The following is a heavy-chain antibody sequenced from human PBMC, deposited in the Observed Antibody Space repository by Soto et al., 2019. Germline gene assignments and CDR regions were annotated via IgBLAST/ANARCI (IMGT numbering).Heavy chain of an antibody. D-gene: IGHD6-19*01. V-gene: IGHV6-1*01. Sequence: SQTLSLTFAISGDSVSSNSSAWNWISQSPSRGLEWLGRTYYKSKWYNDYAVSVKSRISINPDTSKNQFSLQLKSVTPEDTAVYYCARDGSNGWSDAFDIWGQGTMVTVSS. CDR3: ARDGSNGWSDAFDI. CDR1: GDSVSSNSSA. J-gene: IGHJ3*02. CDR2: TYYKSKWYN.